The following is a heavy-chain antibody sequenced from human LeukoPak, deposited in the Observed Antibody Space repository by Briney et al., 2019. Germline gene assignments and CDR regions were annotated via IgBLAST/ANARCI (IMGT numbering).Heavy chain of an antibody. J-gene: IGHJ4*02. CDR1: GGSISSYY. Sequence: PSETLSLTCNVSGGSISSYYWSWNRQPPGKGLEWIGYIYYSGSTNYNPSLKSRVTISVDTSKNQFSLKLSSVTAADTAVYYCARVLPRYSSSSGSYYFDYWGQGTLVTVSS. V-gene: IGHV4-59*01. CDR2: IYYSGST. CDR3: ARVLPRYSSSSGSYYFDY. D-gene: IGHD6-13*01.